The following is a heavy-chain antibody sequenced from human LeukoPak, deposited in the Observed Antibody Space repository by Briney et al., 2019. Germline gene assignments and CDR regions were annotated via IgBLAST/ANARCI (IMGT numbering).Heavy chain of an antibody. Sequence: TGGSLRLSCAASGFTFSSYGMHWVRQAPGKGLEWVAFIRYDGSNKYYADSVKGRFTISRDNSKNTLYLQMNSLRAEDTAVYYCARRGYSSGWPDWYFDLWGRGTLVTVSS. CDR2: IRYDGSNK. D-gene: IGHD6-19*01. V-gene: IGHV3-30*02. CDR1: GFTFSSYG. J-gene: IGHJ2*01. CDR3: ARRGYSSGWPDWYFDL.